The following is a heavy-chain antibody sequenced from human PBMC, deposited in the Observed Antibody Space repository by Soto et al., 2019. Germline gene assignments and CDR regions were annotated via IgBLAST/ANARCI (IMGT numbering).Heavy chain of an antibody. CDR2: LSYDGSNK. Sequence: GGSLRLSCAASGFTFSSSGIHWVRQAPGKGLEWVAVLSYDGSNKYYADSVKGRFTISRDNSKNTLYLQMNSLRAEDTAVYYCAKDKRYGCSGGSCYGDYYYGMDVWGQGTTVTVSS. CDR3: AKDKRYGCSGGSCYGDYYYGMDV. J-gene: IGHJ6*02. D-gene: IGHD2-15*01. CDR1: GFTFSSSG. V-gene: IGHV3-30*18.